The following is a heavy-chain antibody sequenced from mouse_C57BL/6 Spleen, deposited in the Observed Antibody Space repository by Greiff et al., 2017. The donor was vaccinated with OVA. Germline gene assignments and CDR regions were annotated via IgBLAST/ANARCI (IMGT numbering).Heavy chain of an antibody. J-gene: IGHJ1*03. CDR2: ISSGGSYT. CDR3: ARDPFTTVVATGYFDV. D-gene: IGHD1-1*01. Sequence: EVQVVESGGDLVKPGGSLKLSCAASGFTFSSYGMSWVRQTPDKRLEWVATISSGGSYTYYPDSVKGRFTISRDNAKNTLYLQMSSLKSEDTAMYYCARDPFTTVVATGYFDVWGTGTTVTVSS. CDR1: GFTFSSYG. V-gene: IGHV5-6*01.